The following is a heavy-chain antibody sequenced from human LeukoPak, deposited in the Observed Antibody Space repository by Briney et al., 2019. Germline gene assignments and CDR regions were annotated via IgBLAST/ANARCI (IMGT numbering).Heavy chain of an antibody. J-gene: IGHJ3*02. CDR1: GGSFSGYY. D-gene: IGHD6-13*01. V-gene: IGHV4-34*01. CDR3: ARGRRYSSSCFHM. Sequence: PSETLSLTCAVYGGSFSGYYWSWIRQPPGKGLEWIGEINHSGSTNYNPSLKSRVTISVDTSKNQFSLKLSSVTAADTAVYYCARGRRYSSSCFHMWDQGTMVTVSS. CDR2: INHSGST.